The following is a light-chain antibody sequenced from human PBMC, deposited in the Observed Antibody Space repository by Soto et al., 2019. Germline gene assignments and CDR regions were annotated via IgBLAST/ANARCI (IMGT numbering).Light chain of an antibody. CDR2: DAS. CDR3: QQAKSFPVT. J-gene: IGKJ5*01. V-gene: IGKV1-12*01. CDR1: LTITSW. Sequence: DLRRTQSQSSVSASVEDRGRITCRASLTITSWVAWYQQVPGKAPKLLIYDASILQTGVPSRFSGSGSGTDFTLTINSLQPEEFATYYSQQAKSFPVTLGQGTRLEIK.